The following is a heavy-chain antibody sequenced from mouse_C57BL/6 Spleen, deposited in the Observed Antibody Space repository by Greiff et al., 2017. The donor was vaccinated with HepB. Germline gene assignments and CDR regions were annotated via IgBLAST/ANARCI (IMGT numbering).Heavy chain of an antibody. Sequence: VQLQQSGPELVKPGASVKISCKASGYAFSSSWMNWVKQRPGKGLEWIGRIYPGDGDTNYNGKFKGKATLTADKSSSTAYMQLSSLTSEDSAVYFCVRGSSYRYFDVWGTGTTVTVSS. D-gene: IGHD1-1*01. CDR1: GYAFSSSW. J-gene: IGHJ1*03. CDR2: IYPGDGDT. V-gene: IGHV1-82*01. CDR3: VRGSSYRYFDV.